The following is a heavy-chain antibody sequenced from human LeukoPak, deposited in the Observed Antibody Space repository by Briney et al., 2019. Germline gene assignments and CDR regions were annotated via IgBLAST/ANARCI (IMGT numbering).Heavy chain of an antibody. V-gene: IGHV4-39*07. D-gene: IGHD3-22*01. J-gene: IGHJ4*02. CDR2: INHSGST. CDR3: AREGPERITMIVVAVKLYYFDY. Sequence: PSETLSLTCTVSGGSISSGGYYWSWIRQPPGKGLEWIGEINHSGSTNYNPSLKSRVTISVDTSKNQFSLKLSSVTAADTAVYYCAREGPERITMIVVAVKLYYFDYWGQGTLVTVSS. CDR1: GGSISSGGYY.